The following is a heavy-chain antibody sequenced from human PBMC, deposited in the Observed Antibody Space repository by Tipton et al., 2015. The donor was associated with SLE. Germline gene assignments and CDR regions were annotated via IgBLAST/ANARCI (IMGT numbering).Heavy chain of an antibody. CDR3: ARADGVVGGQLPYWYFDI. Sequence: LRLSCTVSGGSISGYYWSWIRQPPGKGLEWIGYINYSGSTNYSPSLKSRVTISVDSSRNQFSLRLNSVTAADTAVYYCARADGVVGGQLPYWYFDIWGRGTLVTVSS. V-gene: IGHV4-59*01. J-gene: IGHJ2*01. D-gene: IGHD1-26*01. CDR2: INYSGST. CDR1: GGSISGYY.